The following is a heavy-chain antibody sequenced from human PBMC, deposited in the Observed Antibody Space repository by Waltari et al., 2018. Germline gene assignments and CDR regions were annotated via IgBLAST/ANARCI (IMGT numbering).Heavy chain of an antibody. Sequence: QVQLVESGGGLVKPGGSLRRSGAASGVTFSDYYMSWIRQAPGKGLEWVSYISSSGSTIYYADSVKGRFTISRDNAKNSLYLQMNSLRAEDTAVYYCAGRVTPDAFDIWGQGTMVTVSS. J-gene: IGHJ3*02. V-gene: IGHV3-11*01. CDR2: ISSSGSTI. CDR3: AGRVTPDAFDI. D-gene: IGHD4-4*01. CDR1: GVTFSDYY.